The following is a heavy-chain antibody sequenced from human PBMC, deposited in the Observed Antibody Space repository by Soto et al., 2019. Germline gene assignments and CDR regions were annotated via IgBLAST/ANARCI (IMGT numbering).Heavy chain of an antibody. V-gene: IGHV1-24*01. D-gene: IGHD6-19*01. CDR1: GYTLTELS. CDR2: FDAEDGET. J-gene: IGHJ5*02. CDR3: AFHSSGWYNWFDP. Sequence: ASVKVSCKVSGYTLTELSMHWVRQAPGKGLEWMGGFDAEDGETIYAQKLQGRVTMTTDTSTSTAYMELRSLRSEDTAVYYCAFHSSGWYNWFDPWGQGTLVTVSS.